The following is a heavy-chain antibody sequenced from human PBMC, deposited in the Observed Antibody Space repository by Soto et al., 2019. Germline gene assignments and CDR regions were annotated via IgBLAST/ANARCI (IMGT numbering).Heavy chain of an antibody. D-gene: IGHD2-21*02. V-gene: IGHV3-33*01. CDR2: IWYDGSNK. J-gene: IGHJ4*02. CDR3: ARDRECGRGDCYFYDY. Sequence: QVQLVESGGGVVQPGRSLRLSCAASGFTFSSYGMPWVRQAPGKGLEWVAVIWYDGSNKYYADSVKGRFTISRDNSKNTLYLQMNSLRAEDTAVYYCARDRECGRGDCYFYDYWGQGTLVTVSS. CDR1: GFTFSSYG.